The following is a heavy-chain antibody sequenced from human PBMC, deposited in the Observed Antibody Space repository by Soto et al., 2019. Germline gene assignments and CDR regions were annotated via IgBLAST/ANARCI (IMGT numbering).Heavy chain of an antibody. J-gene: IGHJ3*02. V-gene: IGHV1-3*01. CDR1: GYTFTSYA. CDR2: INAGNGNT. D-gene: IGHD3-16*01. Sequence: ASVKVSCKASGYTFTSYAMHWVRQAPGQRLEWMGWINAGNGNTKYSQKFQGRVTITRDTSASTAYMELSSLRSEDTAVYYCAVGGVRFPLGGAFDMGAKGKMFTVS. CDR3: AVGGVRFPLGGAFDM.